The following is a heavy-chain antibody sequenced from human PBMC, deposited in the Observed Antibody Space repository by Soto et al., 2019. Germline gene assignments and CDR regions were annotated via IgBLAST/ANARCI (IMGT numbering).Heavy chain of an antibody. D-gene: IGHD3-22*01. J-gene: IGHJ1*01. V-gene: IGHV3-30-3*01. Sequence: QVQLVESGGGVVQPGRSLRLSCLASGFTFSSAVMHWVRQSPGEGLEWVAGISVDGGRTHYADSVKGRFTISRDNSKNTLYLQMDSLTAEETTVYYCAREDESSGRVGTFQYWGQGTLVTVSS. CDR1: GFTFSSAV. CDR3: AREDESSGRVGTFQY. CDR2: ISVDGGRT.